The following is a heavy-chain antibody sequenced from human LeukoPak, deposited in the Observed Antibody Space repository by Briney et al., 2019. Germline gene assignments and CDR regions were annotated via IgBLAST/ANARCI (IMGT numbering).Heavy chain of an antibody. Sequence: GGSLRLSCAASGFTFTTYWMSWVRQAPGKGLEWMANIKQDGSETYYADSVKGRFTISRDNSKNTLYLQMNSLRAEDTAVYYCAKEEDLYYYFDYWGQGTLVTVSS. D-gene: IGHD3-10*01. CDR2: IKQDGSET. V-gene: IGHV3-7*01. J-gene: IGHJ4*02. CDR3: AKEEDLYYYFDY. CDR1: GFTFTTYW.